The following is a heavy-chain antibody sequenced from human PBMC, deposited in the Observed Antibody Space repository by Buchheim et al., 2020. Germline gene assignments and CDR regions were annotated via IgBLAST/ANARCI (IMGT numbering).Heavy chain of an antibody. CDR2: LSGTGGST. J-gene: IGHJ4*02. Sequence: EVQLLESGGGLVQPGGSLRLSCAASGFTFSSYAMSWVRQAPGKGLEWVSTLSGTGGSTYYADSVKGRFTISRDNSMNTLYLHMNSLRAEDTAVYYCAKMEGGLTVTMCPDYWGQGTL. CDR1: GFTFSSYA. D-gene: IGHD4-17*01. V-gene: IGHV3-23*01. CDR3: AKMEGGLTVTMCPDY.